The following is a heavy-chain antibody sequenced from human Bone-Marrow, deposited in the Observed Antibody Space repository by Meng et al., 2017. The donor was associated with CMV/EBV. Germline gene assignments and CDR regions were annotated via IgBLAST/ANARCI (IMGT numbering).Heavy chain of an antibody. Sequence: SVKVSCKASGYIFTKYGVNWMRQAPGQGPEWMGGIIPIFGTANYAQKFQGRVTITTDESTSTAYMDLSSLRSEDAAVYYCVTCINTNCYTAADYYGLDVWGQGTTVTVSS. J-gene: IGHJ6*02. D-gene: IGHD2-2*02. CDR1: GYIFTKYG. V-gene: IGHV1-69*05. CDR2: IIPIFGTA. CDR3: VTCINTNCYTAADYYGLDV.